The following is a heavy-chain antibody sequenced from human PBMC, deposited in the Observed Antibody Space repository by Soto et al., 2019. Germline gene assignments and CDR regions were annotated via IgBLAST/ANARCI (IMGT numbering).Heavy chain of an antibody. CDR3: ARHGTLLIDY. J-gene: IGHJ4*02. CDR1: GGSISSSSYY. V-gene: IGHV4-39*01. D-gene: IGHD1-26*01. Sequence: PSETLSLTCTVSGGSISSSSYYWGWIHQPPGKGLEWIGSIYYSGSTYYNPSLKSRVTISAYTSKNHFSLKLCSVTAADTAVYYCARHGTLLIDYWGQVTLVTVSS. CDR2: IYYSGST.